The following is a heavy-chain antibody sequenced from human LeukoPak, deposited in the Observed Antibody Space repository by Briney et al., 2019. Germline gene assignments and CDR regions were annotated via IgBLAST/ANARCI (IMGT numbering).Heavy chain of an antibody. Sequence: SESLSLTWAVSGXSITKSNWWSWVRQPPGKGLEWIGEIYHTGTTNYNPSLKSRVSISLDKSKNHFSLKLTSLTAADTAVYYCAKMLVATINSAFDIWGQGTLVTVSS. CDR3: AKMLVATINSAFDI. CDR1: GXSITKSNW. V-gene: IGHV4-4*02. J-gene: IGHJ3*02. D-gene: IGHD5-12*01. CDR2: IYHTGTT.